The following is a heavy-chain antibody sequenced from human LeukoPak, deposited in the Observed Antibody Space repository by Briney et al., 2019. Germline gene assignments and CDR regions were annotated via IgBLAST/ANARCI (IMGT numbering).Heavy chain of an antibody. CDR1: GGSISSYD. CDR3: ASPDPGIAAAGTFRFDY. J-gene: IGHJ4*02. V-gene: IGHV4-59*08. CDR2: IYYSGST. Sequence: SETLSLTCTVSGGSISSYDWRWIRHPPGQGLAWLWSIYYSGSTNYNPSLKSRVTISVDTSKNQFSLKLSSVTAADTAVYYCASPDPGIAAAGTFRFDYWGQGTLVTVSS. D-gene: IGHD6-13*01.